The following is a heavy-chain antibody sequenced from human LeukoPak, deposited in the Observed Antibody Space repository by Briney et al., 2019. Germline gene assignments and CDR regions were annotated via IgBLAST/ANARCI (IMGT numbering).Heavy chain of an antibody. J-gene: IGHJ3*02. CDR2: ISGTADSK. D-gene: IGHD3-16*01. CDR3: AKADATIGGAFDT. V-gene: IGHV3-23*01. CDR1: RFIFRNYA. Sequence: GGSLRLSCAASRFIFRNYAMSWVRQAPGRGLEWLSIISGTADSKYYADSVKGRFTISRDNPRSALYLEMNILRAEDTAVYYCAKADATIGGAFDTWGQGTMVIVSS.